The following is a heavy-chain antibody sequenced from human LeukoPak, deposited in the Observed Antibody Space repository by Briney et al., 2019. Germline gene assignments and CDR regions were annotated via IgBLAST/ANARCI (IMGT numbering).Heavy chain of an antibody. V-gene: IGHV3-43*02. J-gene: IGHJ4*02. CDR1: GFTLDDSG. Sequence: GASLRLSCAASGFTLDDSGMQWVRHARGRGVEWVSLITGDGGRTYYADSVKSRFTISRDNSKNSLYLQMNSLRPEDPALYYCANEGPIAVAGSFDYWGQGTLVTASP. CDR2: ITGDGGRT. D-gene: IGHD6-19*01. CDR3: ANEGPIAVAGSFDY.